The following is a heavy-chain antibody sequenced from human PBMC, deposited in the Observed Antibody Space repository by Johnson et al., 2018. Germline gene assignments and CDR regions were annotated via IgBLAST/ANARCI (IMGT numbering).Heavy chain of an antibody. CDR1: GGSLSGYY. D-gene: IGHD4-23*01. Sequence: QVQLQQWGAGLLKPSETLSLRCAVYGGSLSGYYWSWIRQPPGKGLEWIGEINHSGSTNYTSSLKSRVTISIDTSKNQFSLKVSSVTAADTAVYYCSRGVTDQHWSQGTLVTVSS. CDR3: SRGVTDQH. J-gene: IGHJ1*01. CDR2: INHSGST. V-gene: IGHV4-34*01.